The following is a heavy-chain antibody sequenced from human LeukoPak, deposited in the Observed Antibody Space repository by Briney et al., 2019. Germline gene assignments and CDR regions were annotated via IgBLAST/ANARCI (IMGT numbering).Heavy chain of an antibody. CDR2: ITGSSGRT. CDR1: GFSFNTHA. J-gene: IGHJ4*01. Sequence: PGGSLRLSCAASGFSFNTHAMTWVRQAPGKGLEWISTITGSSGRTYYADSVKGRSTISRDNSKNTLFLQMHSLRGEDTAVYYCAKAIVPSATSPYDYWGHGIMVTVSS. CDR3: AKAIVPSATSPYDY. D-gene: IGHD2-2*01. V-gene: IGHV3-23*01.